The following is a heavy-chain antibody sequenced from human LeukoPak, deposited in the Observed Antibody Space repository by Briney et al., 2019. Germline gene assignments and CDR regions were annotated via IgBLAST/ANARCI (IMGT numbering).Heavy chain of an antibody. Sequence: GGSLRLSCEASGFAFSSYWASWVRQAPGKGLEWVANINQDGNSQNYVGSVRGRFTISKDNAKNSVYLQMNSLRAEDTAVYYCARSLWPEDYWGQGILVTVSS. CDR2: INQDGNSQ. CDR3: ARSLWPEDY. D-gene: IGHD2-21*01. J-gene: IGHJ4*02. CDR1: GFAFSSYW. V-gene: IGHV3-7*01.